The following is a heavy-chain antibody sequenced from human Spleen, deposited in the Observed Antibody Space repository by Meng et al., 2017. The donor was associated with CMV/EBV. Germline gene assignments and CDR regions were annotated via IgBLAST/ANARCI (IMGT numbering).Heavy chain of an antibody. CDR1: GLTFSTSS. CDR3: ARAQTMPGVFDI. D-gene: IGHD2-2*01. V-gene: IGHV3-21*01. J-gene: IGHJ3*02. CDR2: ISSSGTSR. Sequence: GESLKISCAVSGLTFSTSSMNWVRQAPGKGLEWVSSISSSGTSRSYADSLKGRFTISRDNAKNSLYLQMNSLRAEDTAVYYCARAQTMPGVFDIWGQGTMVTVSS.